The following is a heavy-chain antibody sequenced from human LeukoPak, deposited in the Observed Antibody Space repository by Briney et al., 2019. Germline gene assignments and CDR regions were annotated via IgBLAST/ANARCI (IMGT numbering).Heavy chain of an antibody. CDR1: GFTFSSYW. Sequence: GGSLRLSCAASGFTFSSYWMHWVRQAPGKGLVRVSRINSDGSSTSYADSVKGRFTISRDNAKNTLYLQMNSLRAEDTAVYYCAREDEMGGQPANFDYWGQGTLVTVSS. D-gene: IGHD5-24*01. J-gene: IGHJ4*02. CDR2: INSDGSST. CDR3: AREDEMGGQPANFDY. V-gene: IGHV3-74*01.